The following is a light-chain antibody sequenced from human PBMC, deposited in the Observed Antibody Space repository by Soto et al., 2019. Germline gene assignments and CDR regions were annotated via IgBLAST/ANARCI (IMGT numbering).Light chain of an antibody. Sequence: QSVLTQPASVSGSPGQSITISCTGTSSDVGGYNYVSWYQQHPGKAPKLMIYDVSNRPSGVSNRFSGSKSGNTASLTISGLQAEEEAIYYCRSYTSSTSLAFGPGTKVTAL. V-gene: IGLV2-14*01. CDR3: RSYTSSTSLA. CDR2: DVS. J-gene: IGLJ1*01. CDR1: SSDVGGYNY.